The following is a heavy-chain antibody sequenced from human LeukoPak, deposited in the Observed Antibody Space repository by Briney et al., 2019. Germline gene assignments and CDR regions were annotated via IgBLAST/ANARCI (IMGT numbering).Heavy chain of an antibody. Sequence: PGGSLRLSCAASGFTFSSYWMHWVRQAPGKGLVWVSRINNDGSTTTYADSVKGRFTISRDNAKNTLYLQMNSLRAEDTAVYYCARVKGYDSSGYCDAFDIWGQGTMVTVSS. D-gene: IGHD3-22*01. J-gene: IGHJ3*02. CDR3: ARVKGYDSSGYCDAFDI. CDR2: INNDGSTT. CDR1: GFTFSSYW. V-gene: IGHV3-74*01.